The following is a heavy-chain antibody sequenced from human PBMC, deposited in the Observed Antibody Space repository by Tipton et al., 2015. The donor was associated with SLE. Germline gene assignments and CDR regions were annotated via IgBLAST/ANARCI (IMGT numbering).Heavy chain of an antibody. CDR2: IYKSGST. CDR1: GGSISSHS. V-gene: IGHV4-4*09. CDR3: ARGGLGSNLRGSIYLGY. D-gene: IGHD7-27*01. J-gene: IGHJ4*02. Sequence: TLSLTCTVSGGSISSHSWSWIRQPPGKGLEWIGHIYKSGSTNYRPSLKSRVTISVDTSKSQFSLKLRFLTAADTAMYYCARGGLGSNLRGSIYLGYWGQGTLVTVSS.